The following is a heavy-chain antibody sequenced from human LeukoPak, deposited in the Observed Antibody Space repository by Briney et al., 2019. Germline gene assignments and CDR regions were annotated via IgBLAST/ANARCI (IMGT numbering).Heavy chain of an antibody. CDR1: GGTFSRHT. J-gene: IGHJ1*01. Sequence: SVKVSCKASGGTFSRHTISWVRQSPGQGLEWMGGVTPMFGTSNYAQKFRGRVTITADESTSTAYVELSSLRSEDTAVYYCARDSSEFRSLLFHWGQGTLVTVSS. CDR2: VTPMFGTS. D-gene: IGHD1-14*01. V-gene: IGHV1-69*13. CDR3: ARDSSEFRSLLFH.